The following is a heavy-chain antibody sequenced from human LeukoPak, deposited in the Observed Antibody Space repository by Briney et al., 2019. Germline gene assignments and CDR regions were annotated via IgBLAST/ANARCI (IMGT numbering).Heavy chain of an antibody. D-gene: IGHD1-26*01. V-gene: IGHV1-69*05. J-gene: IGHJ5*01. CDR1: GGTFSNYA. CDR3: AKDDGSATMGFDS. CDR2: IIPIFRTT. Sequence: GASVKVSCKASGGTFSNYAFSWVRQAPGQGLEWMGGIIPIFRTTNYAEQFQGRVTITTDESTNTVYLDLSSLRSEDTAVYYCAKDDGSATMGFDSWGQGTLVSVSS.